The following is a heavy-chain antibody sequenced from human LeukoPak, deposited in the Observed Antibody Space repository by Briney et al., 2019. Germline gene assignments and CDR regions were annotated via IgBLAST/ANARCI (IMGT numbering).Heavy chain of an antibody. CDR1: GGTINNYD. V-gene: IGHV4-4*07. Sequence: SETLSLTCTVSGGTINNYDWSWVRQPPGKGLEWIGRIYTSGGTNYNPSLKSRVTLSVDTSKNQFSLTPNSVTAADTALYFCARGLQERDIIRGFDFWGPSILVTVSS. J-gene: IGHJ4*01. D-gene: IGHD3-10*01. CDR3: ARGLQERDIIRGFDF. CDR2: IYTSGGT.